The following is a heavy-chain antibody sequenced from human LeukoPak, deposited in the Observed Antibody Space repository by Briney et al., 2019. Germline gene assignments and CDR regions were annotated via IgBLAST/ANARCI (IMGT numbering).Heavy chain of an antibody. D-gene: IGHD2-15*01. CDR2: IKRDGSEK. V-gene: IGHV3-7*01. Sequence: GGSLRLSCAASGFNFSNYWMSWVRQAPGKGLQWVANIKRDGSEKYYVDSVKGRFTISRDNAKNSLYLQMNSLRAEDTAVYYCARDGKPDCSGGSCYSTSTFDYWGQGTLVTVSS. J-gene: IGHJ4*02. CDR1: GFNFSNYW. CDR3: ARDGKPDCSGGSCYSTSTFDY.